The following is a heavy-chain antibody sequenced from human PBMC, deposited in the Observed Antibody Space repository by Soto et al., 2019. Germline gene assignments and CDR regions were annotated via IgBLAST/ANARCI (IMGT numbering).Heavy chain of an antibody. CDR1: GFTFSSYA. J-gene: IGHJ6*03. Sequence: PGGSLRLSCAASGFTFSSYAMSWVRQAPGKGLEWVSAISGSGGSTYYADSVKGRFTISRDNSKNTLYLQMNSLRAEDTAVYYCAKNIGYCSGGSCYASPYYYYYYMDVWGKGTTVTVSS. CDR2: ISGSGGST. V-gene: IGHV3-23*01. D-gene: IGHD2-15*01. CDR3: AKNIGYCSGGSCYASPYYYYYYMDV.